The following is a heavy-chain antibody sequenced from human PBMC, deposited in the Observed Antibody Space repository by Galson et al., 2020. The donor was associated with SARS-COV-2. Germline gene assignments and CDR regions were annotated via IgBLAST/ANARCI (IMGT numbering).Heavy chain of an antibody. CDR1: GGSFRNYY. D-gene: IGHD2-15*01. CDR3: ARGAEERRIIVVVPCYDSYMDV. V-gene: IGHV4-34*01. J-gene: IGHJ6*03. Sequence: SETLSLTCAVYGGSFRNYYWTWIRQSPEKGLEWLGEINHRGSTNYNPSLKSRVAMSVDASKNQFSLSLSPVTAADTAVYYCARGAEERRIIVVVPCYDSYMDVWGSGTTGTGSS. CDR2: INHRGST.